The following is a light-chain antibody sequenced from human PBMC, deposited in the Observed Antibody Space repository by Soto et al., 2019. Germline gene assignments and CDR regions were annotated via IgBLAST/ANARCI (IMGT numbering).Light chain of an antibody. CDR3: QQYNNWPRT. V-gene: IGKV3-15*01. CDR2: GAS. J-gene: IGKJ1*01. Sequence: EIVMTQSPATLSVSPWESATLSCRASQSVSINLAWYQQKPGQAPRLLIYGASTRATGIPARFSGSGSGTEFTLTISSLQSGDFAVYYCQQYNNWPRTFGQGTKVDIK. CDR1: QSVSIN.